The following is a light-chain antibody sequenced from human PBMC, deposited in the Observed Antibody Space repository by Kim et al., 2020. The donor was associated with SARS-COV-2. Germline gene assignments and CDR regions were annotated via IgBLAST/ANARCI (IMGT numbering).Light chain of an antibody. V-gene: IGLV3-19*01. CDR1: SLRGYY. CDR2: GKN. J-gene: IGLJ1*01. Sequence: GQTVRITCQGDSLRGYYASWYQQRPGQAPVLVIYGKNNRPSGIPDRFSGSSSGNTASLTITGAQAEDEADYYCNSRDSSGNPLYVFGTGTKVTVL. CDR3: NSRDSSGNPLYV.